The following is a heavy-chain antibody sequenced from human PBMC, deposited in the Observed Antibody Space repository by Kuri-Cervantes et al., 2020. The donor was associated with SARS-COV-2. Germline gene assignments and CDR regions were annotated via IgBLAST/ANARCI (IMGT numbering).Heavy chain of an antibody. J-gene: IGHJ4*02. V-gene: IGHV1-2*02. CDR3: ARDPGASSSDYFDY. D-gene: IGHD6-6*01. CDR1: GYTFTGYY. CDR2: INPNSGGT. Sequence: ASVKVSCKASGYTFTGYYMHWVRQAPGQGLEWMGWINPNSGGTNYAQKFQGRVTMTRDTSISTAYMELSRLRSDDTAVYYCARDPGASSSDYFDYWGQGTPVTVSS.